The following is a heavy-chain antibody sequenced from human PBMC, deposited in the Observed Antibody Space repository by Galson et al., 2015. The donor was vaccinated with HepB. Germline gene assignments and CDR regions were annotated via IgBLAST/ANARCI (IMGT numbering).Heavy chain of an antibody. J-gene: IGHJ4*02. CDR2: ISAYNGNS. CDR3: ARTTLGPSGWFGELLDY. Sequence: SVKVSCKASGYTFTSYGISWVRQAPGQGLEWMGWISAYNGNSNYAQKLQGRVTMTTDTSTSTAYMELRSLRSDDTAVYYCARTTLGPSGWFGELLDYWGQGTLVTVSS. CDR1: GYTFTSYG. V-gene: IGHV1-18*04. D-gene: IGHD3-10*01.